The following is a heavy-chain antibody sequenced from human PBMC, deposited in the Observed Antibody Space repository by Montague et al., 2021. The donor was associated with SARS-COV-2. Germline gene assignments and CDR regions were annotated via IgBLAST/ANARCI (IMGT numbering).Heavy chain of an antibody. D-gene: IGHD6-13*01. CDR1: GFSLSTSGMC. J-gene: IGHJ4*02. V-gene: IGHV2-70*01. CDR2: IDWDDDK. Sequence: PALVKPTQTPTLTCTFSGFSLSTSGMCVSWIRQPPGKALEWLALIDWDDDKYYSTSLKTRLTISKDTSKNQVVLTMANMDPVDTATYYCARIFDSSWPTFDYWGQGTLVTVSS. CDR3: ARIFDSSWPTFDY.